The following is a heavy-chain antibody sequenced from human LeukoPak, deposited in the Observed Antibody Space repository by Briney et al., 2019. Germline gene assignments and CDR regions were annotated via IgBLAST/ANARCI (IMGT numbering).Heavy chain of an antibody. D-gene: IGHD3-22*01. J-gene: IGHJ4*02. CDR1: GFTVNRNY. V-gene: IGHV3-53*01. CDR2: IASGGITT. Sequence: TGGSLRLSCAASGFTVNRNYINWIRQAPGKGLEWVSNIASGGITTRYADSVKGRFTISRDTSENTVYLQMNSLRAEDTAVYYCARAYFYDSSVTPDYWGQGTLVTVPS. CDR3: ARAYFYDSSVTPDY.